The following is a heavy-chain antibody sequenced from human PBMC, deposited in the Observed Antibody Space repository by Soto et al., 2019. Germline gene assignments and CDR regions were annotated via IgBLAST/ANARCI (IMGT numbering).Heavy chain of an antibody. CDR2: IYCDDDK. CDR3: AHRRWGFFDH. V-gene: IGHV2-5*02. Sequence: QITLKESGPTLVKPTQTLTLTCTFSGFSISTSGVGVGWIRQPPGKALEWLAFIYCDDDKRYSPSLRTRLTITRGTAKSQVDLSLTNMDPVDTATYYCAHRRWGFFDHWGQGNLVTVS. CDR1: GFSISTSGVG. D-gene: IGHD3-16*01. J-gene: IGHJ4*02.